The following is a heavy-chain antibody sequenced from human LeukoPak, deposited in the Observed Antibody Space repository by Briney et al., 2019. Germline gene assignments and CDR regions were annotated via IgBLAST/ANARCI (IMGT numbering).Heavy chain of an antibody. CDR2: MYYSGST. CDR1: GGSISSGDYY. D-gene: IGHD3-22*01. V-gene: IGHV4-30-4*01. J-gene: IGHJ5*02. Sequence: SQTLSLTCTVSGGSISSGDYYWSWIRQPPGKGLERIAYMYYSGSTYYNPSLKSRVTMSADTSKNQLSLKLSSVTAADTAVYYCARPYYYDSRIDPWGQGILVTVSS. CDR3: ARPYYYDSRIDP.